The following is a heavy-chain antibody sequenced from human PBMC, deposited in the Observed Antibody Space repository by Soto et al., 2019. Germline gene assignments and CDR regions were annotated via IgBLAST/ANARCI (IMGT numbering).Heavy chain of an antibody. J-gene: IGHJ4*02. V-gene: IGHV3-15*01. CDR2: IKSKTDGGTT. Sequence: EVQLVESGGGLVKPGGSLRLSCAASGFTFSNAWMSWVRQAPGKGLEWVGRIKSKTDGGTTDYAAPVNGRFTISRDDSKNTLYLQMNSLKTEDTAVYYCTTEVLGVAGPVGYWGQGTLVTVSS. CDR3: TTEVLGVAGPVGY. D-gene: IGHD6-19*01. CDR1: GFTFSNAW.